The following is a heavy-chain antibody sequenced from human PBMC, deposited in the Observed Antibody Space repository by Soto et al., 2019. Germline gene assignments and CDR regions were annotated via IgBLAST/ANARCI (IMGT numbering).Heavy chain of an antibody. CDR2: IKADGGDI. CDR3: ARGRAVAV. D-gene: IGHD6-19*01. V-gene: IGHV3-7*02. Sequence: VQLVESGGGLVQPGGSLRLSCVASGFTFSDFCMTWIRQAPGKGLEWVANIKADGGDIHYVDSVKGRFTISRDNANNLLSLQMNSLRVEDTGIYYCARGRAVAVWGQGTRVIVSS. J-gene: IGHJ4*02. CDR1: GFTFSDFC.